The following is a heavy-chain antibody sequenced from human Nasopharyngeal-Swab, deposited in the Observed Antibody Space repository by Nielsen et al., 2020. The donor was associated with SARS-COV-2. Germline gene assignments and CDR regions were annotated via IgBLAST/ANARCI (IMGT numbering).Heavy chain of an antibody. Sequence: GESLKISCAASGFTFSDHYMDWVRQAPGKGLEWVGRTRNKANSYTTEYAASVKGRFTIPRDDSKNSLYLQMNSLKTEDTAVYYCARGYCSGGSCPPGYYGMDVWGQGTTVTVSS. D-gene: IGHD2-15*01. CDR2: TRNKANSYTT. J-gene: IGHJ6*02. V-gene: IGHV3-72*01. CDR3: ARGYCSGGSCPPGYYGMDV. CDR1: GFTFSDHY.